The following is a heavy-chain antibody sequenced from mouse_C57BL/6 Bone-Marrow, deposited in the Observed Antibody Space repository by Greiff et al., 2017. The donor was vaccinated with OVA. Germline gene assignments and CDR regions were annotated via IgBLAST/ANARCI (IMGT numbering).Heavy chain of an antibody. CDR2: ISDGGSYT. CDR1: GFTFSSYA. J-gene: IGHJ3*01. Sequence: EVQVVESGGGLVKPGGSLKLSCAASGFTFSSYAMSWVRQTPEKRLEWVATISDGGSYTYYPDNVKGRFTFSRDNAKNNLYLQMSHLKSEDTAMXYCARDDSTVVARGFAYWGQGTLVTVSA. CDR3: ARDDSTVVARGFAY. V-gene: IGHV5-4*01. D-gene: IGHD1-1*01.